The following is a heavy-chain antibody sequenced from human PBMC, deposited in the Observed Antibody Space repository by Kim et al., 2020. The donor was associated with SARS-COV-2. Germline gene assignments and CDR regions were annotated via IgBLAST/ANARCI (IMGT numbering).Heavy chain of an antibody. J-gene: IGHJ6*02. Sequence: GRFTISRENTKNSLYLQMNSLRAEDTALYYCAKDKAVVTPGVYYYYGMDVWGQGTTVTVSS. V-gene: IGHV3-9*01. CDR3: AKDKAVVTPGVYYYYGMDV. D-gene: IGHD2-21*02.